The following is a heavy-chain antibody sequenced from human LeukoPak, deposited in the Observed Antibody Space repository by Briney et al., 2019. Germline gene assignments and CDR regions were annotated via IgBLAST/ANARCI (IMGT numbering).Heavy chain of an antibody. Sequence: GGSLRLSCAASGFTFSSYAMSWVRQAPGKGLEWVANIKQDGSEKYYVDSVKGRFTISRDNAKNSLYLQMNSLRAEDTAVYYCARGLSYSSSWYYYYYGMDVWGQGTTVTVSS. J-gene: IGHJ6*02. CDR3: ARGLSYSSSWYYYYYGMDV. D-gene: IGHD6-13*01. CDR1: GFTFSSYA. V-gene: IGHV3-7*01. CDR2: IKQDGSEK.